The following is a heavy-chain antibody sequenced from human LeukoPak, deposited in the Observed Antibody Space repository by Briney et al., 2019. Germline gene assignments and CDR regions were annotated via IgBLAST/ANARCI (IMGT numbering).Heavy chain of an antibody. CDR2: INPNSGGT. Sequence: ASVKVSCKASAYTFTGYYMHWVRQAPGQGLERVGWINPNSGGTNYAQKFQGRVTMTRDTSNSTAYMELSRLRSDDTAVYYCARSSYDFWSGYYPDYWGQGTLVTVSS. D-gene: IGHD3-3*01. CDR1: AYTFTGYY. CDR3: ARSSYDFWSGYYPDY. V-gene: IGHV1-2*02. J-gene: IGHJ4*02.